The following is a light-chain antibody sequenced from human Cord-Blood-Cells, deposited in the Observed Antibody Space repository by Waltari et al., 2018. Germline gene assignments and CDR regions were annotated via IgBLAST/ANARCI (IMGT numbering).Light chain of an antibody. Sequence: DIVMTQSPDSLAVSLGERATINCKSSQSVLYSSTNKNYLAWYQQKPGQPPKLLIYWASTRESGVPYRFSGSGSGTDFTLTISSLQAEDVAVYYCQQYYSTPYTFGQGTKLEIK. CDR1: QSVLYSSTNKNY. CDR3: QQYYSTPYT. J-gene: IGKJ2*01. V-gene: IGKV4-1*01. CDR2: WAS.